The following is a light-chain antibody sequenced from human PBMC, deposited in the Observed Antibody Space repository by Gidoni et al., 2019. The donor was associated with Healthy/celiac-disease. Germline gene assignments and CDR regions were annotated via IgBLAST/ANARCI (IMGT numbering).Light chain of an antibody. CDR3: QQYGSSPWT. J-gene: IGKJ1*01. CDR2: GAS. CDR1: QSVSSSY. V-gene: IGKV3-20*01. Sequence: PGTLSLSPGERATLSCRASQSVSSSYLAWYQQKPGQAPRLLIYGASSRATCIPDRFSGSGSGTDFTLTISRLEPEDFAVYYCQQYGSSPWTFGQXTKVEIK.